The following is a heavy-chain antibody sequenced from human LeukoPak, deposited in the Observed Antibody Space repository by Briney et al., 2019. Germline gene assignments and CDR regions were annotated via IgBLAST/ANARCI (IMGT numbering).Heavy chain of an antibody. CDR3: ARDRSTSYFDY. D-gene: IGHD2-2*01. CDR2: ISGLSTYI. J-gene: IGHJ4*02. CDR1: GFTFSSYT. V-gene: IGHV3-21*01. Sequence: GSLRLSCEASGFTFSSYTMNWIRQAPGQGLEWVSSISGLSTYIFYADSVQGRFTISRDNSKNTLYLQMNSLRAEDTAVYYCARDRSTSYFDYWGQGTLVTVSS.